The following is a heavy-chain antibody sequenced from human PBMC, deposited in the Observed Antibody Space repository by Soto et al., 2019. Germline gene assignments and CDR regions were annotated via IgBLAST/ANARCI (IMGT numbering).Heavy chain of an antibody. CDR2: IKQDGSEK. J-gene: IGHJ4*02. D-gene: IGHD6-19*01. CDR3: AREGRQWLVRGYIRKNDY. Sequence: GGSLRLSCAASGFTFSSYWMSWVRQAPGKGLEWVANIKQDGSEKYYVDSVKGRFTISRDNAKNSLYLQMNSLRAEDTAVYYCAREGRQWLVRGYIRKNDYWGQGTLVTVSS. CDR1: GFTFSSYW. V-gene: IGHV3-7*05.